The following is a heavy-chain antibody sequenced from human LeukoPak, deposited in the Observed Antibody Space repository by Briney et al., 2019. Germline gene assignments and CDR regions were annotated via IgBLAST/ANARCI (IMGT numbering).Heavy chain of an antibody. CDR1: GGSISSGGYY. D-gene: IGHD3-3*01. V-gene: IGHV4-31*03. J-gene: IGHJ4*02. CDR3: ARMDRSIFGVVIIDY. Sequence: SQTLSLTCTVSGGSISSGGYYWSWIRQHPGKGLEWIGYIYYSGSTYYNPSLKSRVTISVDTSKNQFSLKLSSVTAADTAVHYCARMDRSIFGVVIIDYWGQGTLVTVSS. CDR2: IYYSGST.